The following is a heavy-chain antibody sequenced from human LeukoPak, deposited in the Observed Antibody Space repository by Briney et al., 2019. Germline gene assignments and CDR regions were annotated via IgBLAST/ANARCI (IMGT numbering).Heavy chain of an antibody. J-gene: IGHJ4*02. Sequence: GGSLRLSCAASGFTFSSYAMSWVRQAPGKGLEWVSAVNVDDGSTYYADSVKGRFTISRDNSKSTLYLQINSLRADDTAVYYCATAGREXLAEXDYWXQGTLVTVSS. CDR3: ATAGREXLAEXDY. D-gene: IGHD3-10*01. V-gene: IGHV3-23*01. CDR2: VNVDDGST. CDR1: GFTFSSYA.